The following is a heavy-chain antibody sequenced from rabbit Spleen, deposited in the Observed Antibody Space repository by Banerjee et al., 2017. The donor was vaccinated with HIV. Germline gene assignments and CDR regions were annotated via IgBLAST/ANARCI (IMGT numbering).Heavy chain of an antibody. CDR2: IEAGSSGFT. V-gene: IGHV1S40*01. CDR3: ARDTSSSFSSYGMDL. J-gene: IGHJ6*01. D-gene: IGHD1-1*01. Sequence: QSLEESGGGLVQPEGSLTLTCKASGFSFSDRDVMCWVRQAPGKGLEWIACIEAGSSGFTYFASWAKGRFTISKTSSTTVTLQMTSLTAADTATYFCARDTSSSFSSYGMDLWGPGTLVTVS. CDR1: GFSFSDRDV.